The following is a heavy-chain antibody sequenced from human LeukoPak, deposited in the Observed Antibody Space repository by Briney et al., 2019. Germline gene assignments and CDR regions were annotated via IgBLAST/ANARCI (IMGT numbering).Heavy chain of an antibody. CDR1: GGSISSYY. J-gene: IGHJ4*02. D-gene: IGHD5-18*01. Sequence: SETLSLTCTVSGGSISSYYWSWIRQPPGKGLEWIGYIYYSGSTNYNPSLKSRVTISVDTSKNQFSLKLSSVTAADTAVYYCASFLRDTAMVWDFDYWGQGTLVTVSS. V-gene: IGHV4-59*01. CDR3: ASFLRDTAMVWDFDY. CDR2: IYYSGST.